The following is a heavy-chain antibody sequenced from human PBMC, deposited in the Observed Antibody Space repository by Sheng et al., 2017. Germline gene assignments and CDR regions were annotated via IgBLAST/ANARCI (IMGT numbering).Heavy chain of an antibody. CDR1: GFTFSSYE. V-gene: IGHV3-48*03. Sequence: EVQLVESGGGLVQPGGSPSRLSCAASGFTFSSYEMNWVRQAPGKGLEWVSYISSSGSTIYYADSVKGRFTISRDNAKNSLYLQMNSLRAEDTAVYYCARATIAAKDYYYYYGMDVWGQGTTVTVSS. CDR2: ISSSGSTI. J-gene: IGHJ6*02. D-gene: IGHD6-13*01. CDR3: ARATIAAKDYYYYYGMDV.